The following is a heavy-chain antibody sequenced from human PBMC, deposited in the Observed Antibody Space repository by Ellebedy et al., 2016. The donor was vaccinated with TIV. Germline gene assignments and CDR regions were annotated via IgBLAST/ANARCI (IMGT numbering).Heavy chain of an antibody. CDR1: GGTFSSYA. D-gene: IGHD3-10*01. Sequence: SVKVSCXASGGTFSSYAISWVRQAPGQGLEWMGGIIPIFGTANYAQKFQGRVTITADESTSTAYMELSSLRSEDTAVYYCAVTLDYYYYMDVWGKGTTVTVSS. CDR3: AVTLDYYYYMDV. CDR2: IIPIFGTA. J-gene: IGHJ6*03. V-gene: IGHV1-69*13.